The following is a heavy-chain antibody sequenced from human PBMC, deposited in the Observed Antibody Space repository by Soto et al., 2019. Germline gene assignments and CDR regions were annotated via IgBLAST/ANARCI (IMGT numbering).Heavy chain of an antibody. CDR3: AKDTMVRRVTNSYYYGMDV. V-gene: IGHV3-73*01. J-gene: IGHJ6*02. CDR1: GFTFSGSD. D-gene: IGHD3-10*01. CDR2: IKSKASNYAT. Sequence: PGGSLRLSCAGSGFTFSGSDIHWVRQASGKGLEWVGRIKSKASNYATSYGASVKGRFTVSRDDSENTAYLQMNSLQTEDTAVYYCAKDTMVRRVTNSYYYGMDVWGQGTTVTVSS.